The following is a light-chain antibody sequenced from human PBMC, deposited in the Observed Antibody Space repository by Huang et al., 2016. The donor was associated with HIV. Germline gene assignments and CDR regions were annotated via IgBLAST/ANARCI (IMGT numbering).Light chain of an antibody. CDR2: DAS. CDR3: QQYNNLPT. Sequence: DIQMTQSPSSLSASVGDRVTITCQASQDISNYLNWYQQKPGKAPKVLIYDASNVETGVPSRCSGGGSGTDFTFTISSLQPEDIATYYCQQYNNLPTFGPGTKVHIK. CDR1: QDISNY. J-gene: IGKJ3*01. V-gene: IGKV1-33*01.